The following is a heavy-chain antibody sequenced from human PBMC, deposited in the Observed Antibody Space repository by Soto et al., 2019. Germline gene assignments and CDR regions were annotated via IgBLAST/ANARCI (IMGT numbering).Heavy chain of an antibody. D-gene: IGHD3-10*01. V-gene: IGHV1-69*13. Sequence: SVQGSCNDSGYSFTSYAVSWVRQAPGHGLEWMGRIIPIFGTPNYAQRVAGRLTITADESTSTVNVELSSLRSDDTAVYYCASGGYYLGSRKLTYWGEG. CDR2: IIPIFGTP. CDR3: ASGGYYLGSRKLTY. CDR1: GYSFTSYA. J-gene: IGHJ4*02.